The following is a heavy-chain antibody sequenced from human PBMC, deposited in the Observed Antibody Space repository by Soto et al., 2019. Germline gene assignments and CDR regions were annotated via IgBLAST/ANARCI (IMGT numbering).Heavy chain of an antibody. CDR1: GGTFSSHA. Sequence: GASVKVSCKASGGTFSSHAISWVRQAPGRGLEWMGGIIPIFGTTNYEQNFRARVTITADESTSTAYMELSSLTSEDTAVYYCGSVGYCSSTNCLFYYYHYGMDVWGQGTTVTV. D-gene: IGHD2-2*03. V-gene: IGHV1-69*13. CDR3: GSVGYCSSTNCLFYYYHYGMDV. CDR2: IIPIFGTT. J-gene: IGHJ6*02.